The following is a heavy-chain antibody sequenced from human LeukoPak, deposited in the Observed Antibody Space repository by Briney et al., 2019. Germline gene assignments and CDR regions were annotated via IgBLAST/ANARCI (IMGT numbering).Heavy chain of an antibody. CDR3: AKREWVNYGSESYYFDY. J-gene: IGHJ4*02. D-gene: IGHD3-10*01. CDR1: GGSFSGHY. CDR2: INHSGST. Sequence: SETLSLTCAVYGGSFSGHYWSWIRQPPGKGLEWIGEINHSGSTNYNPSLKSRVTISVDTSKNQFSLKLSSVTAADTAVYYCAKREWVNYGSESYYFDYWGQGTLVTVSS. V-gene: IGHV4-34*01.